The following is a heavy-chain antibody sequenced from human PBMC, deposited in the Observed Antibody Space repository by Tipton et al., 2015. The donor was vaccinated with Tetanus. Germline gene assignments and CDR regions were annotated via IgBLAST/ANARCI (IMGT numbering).Heavy chain of an antibody. D-gene: IGHD2-21*02. CDR1: GFPFNTYT. CDR3: VRKGTAILLDY. CDR2: IDITGFYI. J-gene: IGHJ4*02. V-gene: IGHV3-21*01. Sequence: SLRLSCAASGFPFNTYTIHWVRQAPGKGLEWVSSIDITGFYIYYADSVKGRFTISRDNPTNSLYLQMNSLRAEDTAVYYCVRKGTAILLDYWGQGTLVTVSS.